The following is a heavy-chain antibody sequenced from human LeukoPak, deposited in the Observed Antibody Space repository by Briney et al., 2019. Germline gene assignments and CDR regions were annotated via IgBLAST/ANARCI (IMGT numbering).Heavy chain of an antibody. V-gene: IGHV3-7*01. J-gene: IGHJ5*02. Sequence: GGSLRLSCAASGFTFSSYWMSWVRQAPGKGLEWVANIKQDGSEKYYVDSVKGRFTISRDNAKNSLYLQMNSLRAEDTAVYYCARSSSGWYKNNWFDPWGQGTLVTVSS. CDR1: GFTFSSYW. CDR3: ARSSSGWYKNNWFDP. CDR2: IKQDGSEK. D-gene: IGHD6-19*01.